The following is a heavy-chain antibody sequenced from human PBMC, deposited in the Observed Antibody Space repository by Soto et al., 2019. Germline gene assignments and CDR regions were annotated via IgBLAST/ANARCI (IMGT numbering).Heavy chain of an antibody. CDR2: IIPIFGTA. Sequence: QVQLVQSGAEVKKPGSSVKVSCKASGGTFSSYAISWVRQAPGQGLEWMGGIIPIFGTANYAQKFQGRVTITADESTSTAYMELSSLRSEDTAVYYWARRQEVAGLDYYYYGMDVWGQGTTVTVSS. J-gene: IGHJ6*02. D-gene: IGHD6-19*01. CDR1: GGTFSSYA. CDR3: ARRQEVAGLDYYYYGMDV. V-gene: IGHV1-69*01.